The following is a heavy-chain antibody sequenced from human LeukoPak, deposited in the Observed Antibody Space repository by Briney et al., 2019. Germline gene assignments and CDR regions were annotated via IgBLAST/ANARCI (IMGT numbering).Heavy chain of an antibody. D-gene: IGHD5-24*01. J-gene: IGHJ3*01. V-gene: IGHV3-23*01. Sequence: GGSLRLSCAASGFTFSDYYMTWVRQAPGKGLEWVSLISFSGDSIYYADSVRGRFTTSRDNSKDTLYLQMNSLRAEDTAIYYCARDIQLSTWGLGTMVTVSS. CDR2: ISFSGDSI. CDR3: ARDIQLST. CDR1: GFTFSDYY.